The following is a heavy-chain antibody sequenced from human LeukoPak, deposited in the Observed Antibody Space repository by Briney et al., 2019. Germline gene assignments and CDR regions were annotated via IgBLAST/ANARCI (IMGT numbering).Heavy chain of an antibody. V-gene: IGHV1-69*01. CDR2: IIPIFGTA. CDR1: GGTFRGYA. J-gene: IGHJ4*02. D-gene: IGHD3-22*01. CDR3: ASHYYDSSGYYYGFDY. Sequence: SVKVSCKASGGTFRGYAMSWGRQAPGQGLEWMGGIIPIFGTANYAQKFQGRVTITADESTSTAYMELSSLRSEDTAVYYCASHYYDSSGYYYGFDYWGQVTLVTVSS.